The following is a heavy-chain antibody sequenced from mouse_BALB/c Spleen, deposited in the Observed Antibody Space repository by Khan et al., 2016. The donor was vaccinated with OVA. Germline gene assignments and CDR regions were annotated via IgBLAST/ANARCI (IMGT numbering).Heavy chain of an antibody. CDR1: DFSLTNYG. CDR2: IWSGGST. CDR3: ARRDYGSSYGFAY. J-gene: IGHJ3*01. D-gene: IGHD1-1*01. V-gene: IGHV2-4*02. Sequence: VKLEESGPGLVQPSQSLSITCTVSDFSLTNYGVHWVRQPPGKGLEWLGVIWSGGSTDYNVAFISRLSISKDNSKSQVFFKMNSLQVDDTAIYYCARRDYGSSYGFAYWGQGTLVTVSA.